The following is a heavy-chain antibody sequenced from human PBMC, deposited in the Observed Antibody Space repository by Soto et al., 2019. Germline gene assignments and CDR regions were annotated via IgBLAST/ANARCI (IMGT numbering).Heavy chain of an antibody. J-gene: IGHJ2*01. V-gene: IGHV4-34*01. Sequence: QVQLQQWGAGLLKPSETLSLTCAVYGGSFSGYYWSWIRQPPGKGLEWIGEINHIGSTNYNPSLKSRVTISVDTSKNQFSLKLSSVTAADTAVYYCARGRITVVRGVITYWYFDLWGRGTLVTVSS. CDR3: ARGRITVVRGVITYWYFDL. CDR2: INHIGST. CDR1: GGSFSGYY. D-gene: IGHD3-10*01.